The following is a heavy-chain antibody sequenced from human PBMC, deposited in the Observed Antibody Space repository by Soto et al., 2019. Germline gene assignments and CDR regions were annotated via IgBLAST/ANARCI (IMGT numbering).Heavy chain of an antibody. D-gene: IGHD6-6*01. CDR3: ARVSSSSRRDTYYFDY. J-gene: IGHJ4*02. CDR2: IYYSGST. Sequence: SETLSLTCTVSGGSISSGGYYWSWIRQHPGKGLEWIGYIYYSGSTYYNPSLKSRVTISVDTSKNQFSLKLSSVTAADTAVYYWARVSSSSRRDTYYFDYWGQGTLVTVSS. CDR1: GGSISSGGYY. V-gene: IGHV4-31*03.